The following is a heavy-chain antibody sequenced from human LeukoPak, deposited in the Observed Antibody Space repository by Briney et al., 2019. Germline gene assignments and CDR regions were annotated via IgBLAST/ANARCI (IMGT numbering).Heavy chain of an antibody. CDR1: GFTFASYA. J-gene: IGHJ4*02. Sequence: GGSLRLSCAASGFTFASYAMTWVRQAPGKGLEWVANIKPDGSEKYYVDSVKGRFTISRDSAKNSLYLQMNSLRAEDTAVYYCARRRYDSSGYIDYWGQGTLVTVSS. D-gene: IGHD3-22*01. V-gene: IGHV3-7*01. CDR3: ARRRYDSSGYIDY. CDR2: IKPDGSEK.